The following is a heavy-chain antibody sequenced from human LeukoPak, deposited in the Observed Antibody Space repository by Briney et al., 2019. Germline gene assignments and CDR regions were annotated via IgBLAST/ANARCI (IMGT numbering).Heavy chain of an antibody. V-gene: IGHV3-30*18. Sequence: GRSLRLSCVASGFTFSSYGMHWVRQAPGKGLEWVAVISYDGSNKYYADSVKGRFTISRDNSKNTLYLQMNSLRAEDTAAYYCAKGDAFDIWGRGTMVTVSS. J-gene: IGHJ3*02. CDR3: AKGDAFDI. CDR1: GFTFSSYG. CDR2: ISYDGSNK.